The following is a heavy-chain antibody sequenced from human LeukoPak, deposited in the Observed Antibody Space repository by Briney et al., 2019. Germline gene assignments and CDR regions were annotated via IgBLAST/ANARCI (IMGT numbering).Heavy chain of an antibody. Sequence: SETLSLTCAVFGGSLNDHYWIWIRQPPGQGLEWIGEINHFGTTKYNPSLKSRVTISIDASKKQFSLKLNSVTAADTALYYCARGFNYMDVWGKRTTVTV. CDR2: INHFGTT. CDR3: ARGFNYMDV. J-gene: IGHJ6*03. CDR1: GGSLNDHY. V-gene: IGHV4-34*01.